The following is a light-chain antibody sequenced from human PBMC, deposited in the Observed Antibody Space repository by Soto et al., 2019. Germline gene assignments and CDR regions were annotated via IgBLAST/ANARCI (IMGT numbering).Light chain of an antibody. J-gene: IGLJ1*01. CDR3: SLYAGSNRYV. Sequence: QSVLTQPPSASGSPGQSVTISCTGTSSDVGGYNFVSWYQQHPGKAPKLMISEVSKRPSGVPDRFSGSKSGNTASLTVSGLQAEDEADYYCSLYAGSNRYVFGSGTKLTVL. CDR1: SSDVGGYNF. V-gene: IGLV2-8*01. CDR2: EVS.